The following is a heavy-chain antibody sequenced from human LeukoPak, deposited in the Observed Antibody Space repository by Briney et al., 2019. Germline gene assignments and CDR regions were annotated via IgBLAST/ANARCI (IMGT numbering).Heavy chain of an antibody. D-gene: IGHD6-13*01. Sequence: GGSLRLSCEGSGFTFRTYWMTWVRQAPGKGLEWVANIKQDGSEKYYVDSVKGRFTVSRDNAQNSLYLQMNSLRAEDTAVYYCARPRDSGWSKTWDYWGQGTLVTVSS. CDR3: ARPRDSGWSKTWDY. CDR1: GFTFRTYW. V-gene: IGHV3-7*03. CDR2: IKQDGSEK. J-gene: IGHJ4*02.